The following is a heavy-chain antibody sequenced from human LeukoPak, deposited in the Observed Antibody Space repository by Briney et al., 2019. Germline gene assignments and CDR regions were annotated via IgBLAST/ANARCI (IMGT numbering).Heavy chain of an antibody. J-gene: IGHJ1*01. CDR2: IKSDGST. V-gene: IGHV3-74*01. CDR1: GFTFSSYW. D-gene: IGHD3-22*01. Sequence: PGGSLRLSCAASGFTFSSYWMHWVRQAPGKGLVWISRIKSDGSTNYADSVKGRFTISRDNAKNTLSLQMNSLRDEDTGVYYCARAPSEIGGYYPEYFRHWGQGTLVTVSS. CDR3: ARAPSEIGGYYPEYFRH.